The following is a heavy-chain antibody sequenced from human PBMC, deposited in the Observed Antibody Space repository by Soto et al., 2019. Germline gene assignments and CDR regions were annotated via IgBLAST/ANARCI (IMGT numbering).Heavy chain of an antibody. CDR1: GFTFSSYG. CDR2: ISYDGSNK. D-gene: IGHD3-10*01. J-gene: IGHJ5*02. V-gene: IGHV3-30*18. CDR3: AKDNRLGWFGEPMRGWFDP. Sequence: QVQLVESGGGVVQPGRSLRLSCAASGFTFSSYGMHWVRQAPGKGLEWVAVISYDGSNKYYADSVKGRFTISRDNSKNTLYLQMNSLRGEDTAVYYCAKDNRLGWFGEPMRGWFDPWGQGTLVTVSS.